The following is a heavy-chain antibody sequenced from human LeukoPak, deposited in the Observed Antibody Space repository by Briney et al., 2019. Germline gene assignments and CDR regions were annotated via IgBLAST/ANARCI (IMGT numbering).Heavy chain of an antibody. D-gene: IGHD1-1*01. CDR3: ARDLLEYFDY. V-gene: IGHV1-3*01. J-gene: IGHJ4*02. CDR1: GYTFTSYA. CDR2: INAGNGNT. Sequence: ASVKVSCKASGYTFTSYAMHWVRQAPGQRLEWMGWINAGNGNTKYSQKLQGRVTITRDTSASTAYMELSSLRSEDTAVYYCARDLLEYFDYWGQGTLVTVSS.